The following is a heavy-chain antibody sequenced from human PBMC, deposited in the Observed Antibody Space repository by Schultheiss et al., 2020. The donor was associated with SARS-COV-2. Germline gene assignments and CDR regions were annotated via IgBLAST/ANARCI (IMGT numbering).Heavy chain of an antibody. J-gene: IGHJ6*02. CDR2: IYYSGST. V-gene: IGHV4-61*08. D-gene: IGHD2-21*02. CDR3: ARVRVYCGGDCYSGLGYYYGMDV. Sequence: SETLSLTCTVSGGSISSGGYYWSWIRQHPGKGLEWIGYIYYSGSTNYNPSLKSRVTISVDTSKNQFSLKLSSVTAADTAVYYCARVRVYCGGDCYSGLGYYYGMDVWGQGTTVTVSS. CDR1: GGSISSGGYY.